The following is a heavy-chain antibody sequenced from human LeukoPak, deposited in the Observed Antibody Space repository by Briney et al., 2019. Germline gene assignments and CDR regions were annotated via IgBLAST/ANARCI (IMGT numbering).Heavy chain of an antibody. Sequence: PSETLSLTCTVSGGSISSYYWSWIRHPPGKGLGCIWYIYATGSTNYNPSLKSRVTISVDTSKSQFSLKLSSVTAADTVVYYCARHGCTDFSAWSCPIDIWGQGTMVTISS. CDR1: GGSISSYY. V-gene: IGHV4-4*09. D-gene: IGHD2-8*01. CDR3: ARHGCTDFSAWSCPIDI. CDR2: IYATGST. J-gene: IGHJ3*02.